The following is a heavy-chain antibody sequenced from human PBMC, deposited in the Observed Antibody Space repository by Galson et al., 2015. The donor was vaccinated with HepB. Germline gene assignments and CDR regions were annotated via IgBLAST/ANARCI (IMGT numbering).Heavy chain of an antibody. J-gene: IGHJ5*02. V-gene: IGHV4-39*01. D-gene: IGHD6-19*01. Sequence: SETLSLTCTVSGGSISSSSYYWGWIRQPPGKGLEWVGSIYYSGSTYYNPSLKSRVTISVDTSKNQFSLELSSVTAADTAVYYCARRAGIAVAGTGSWFDPCGQGTLVTVSS. CDR1: GGSISSSSYY. CDR3: ARRAGIAVAGTGSWFDP. CDR2: IYYSGST.